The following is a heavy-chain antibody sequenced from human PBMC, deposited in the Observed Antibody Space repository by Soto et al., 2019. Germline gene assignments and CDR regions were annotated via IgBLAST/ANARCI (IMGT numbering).Heavy chain of an antibody. CDR1: GYTFTSYA. Sequence: ASVKVSCKASGYTFTSYAMHWVRQAPGQRLEWMGWINAGSGNTKYSQKFQGRVTITRDTSASTAYMELSSLRSEDTAVYYCARDTAPSDVSGQATTVTVSS. CDR3: ARDTAPSDV. D-gene: IGHD4-17*01. CDR2: INAGSGNT. V-gene: IGHV1-3*01. J-gene: IGHJ6*02.